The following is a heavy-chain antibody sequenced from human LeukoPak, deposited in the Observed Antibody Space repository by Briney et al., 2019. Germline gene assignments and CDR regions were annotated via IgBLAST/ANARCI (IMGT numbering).Heavy chain of an antibody. CDR3: ARSLRKRGSSKPASRYYYYMDV. CDR2: MNPNSGNT. CDR1: GYTFTGYD. D-gene: IGHD3-10*01. V-gene: IGHV1-8*01. Sequence: GASVKVSCKASGYTFTGYDINWVRQATGQGLEWMGWMNPNSGNTGYAQKFQGRVTMTRNTSISTAYMELSSLRSEDTAVYYCARSLRKRGSSKPASRYYYYMDVWGKGTTVTISS. J-gene: IGHJ6*03.